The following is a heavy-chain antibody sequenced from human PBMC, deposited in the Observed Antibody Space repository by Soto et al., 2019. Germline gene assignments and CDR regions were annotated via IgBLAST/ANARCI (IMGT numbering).Heavy chain of an antibody. CDR3: AKGSSSAWYRFDF. J-gene: IGHJ4*02. V-gene: IGHV3-23*01. CDR1: GFTFSIYA. CDR2: ITGSGDST. D-gene: IGHD6-19*01. Sequence: GSLRLSCAASGFTFSIYAMSWVRQAPGKGLDWVSTITGSGDSTYYADSVKGRFTISRDNSKNTLYLQMTSLRAEDTAVYYCAKGSSSAWYRFDFWGQGTLVTVSS.